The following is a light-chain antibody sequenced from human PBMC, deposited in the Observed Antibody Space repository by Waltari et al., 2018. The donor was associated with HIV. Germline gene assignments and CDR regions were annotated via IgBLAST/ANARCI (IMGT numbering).Light chain of an antibody. CDR1: SSNIGSNY. V-gene: IGLV1-47*01. J-gene: IGLJ3*02. Sequence: QSVLTQPPSASGTPGQRVTISCSGSSSNIGSNYVYWYQQLPGTAPKLRIYRTNQRPSGVPDRVSGSKSGTSASLAITGLRSEDEADYYCAAWDDGLSGPVFGGGTKLTVL. CDR3: AAWDDGLSGPV. CDR2: RTN.